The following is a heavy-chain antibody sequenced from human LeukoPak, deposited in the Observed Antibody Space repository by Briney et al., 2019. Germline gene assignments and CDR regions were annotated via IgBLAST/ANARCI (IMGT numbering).Heavy chain of an antibody. V-gene: IGHV3-33*01. CDR1: GFTFSSYG. CDR3: ARDHSGGCYSDYFDY. D-gene: IGHD6-19*01. Sequence: RSGGSLRLSCAASGFTFSSYGVHWVRQAPGKGLEWGAVIRYDGSNKYYADSVKGRFTISRDNSKNTQYLQMNSLRAEDTAVYYCARDHSGGCYSDYFDYWGQGTLVSVSS. CDR2: IRYDGSNK. J-gene: IGHJ4*02.